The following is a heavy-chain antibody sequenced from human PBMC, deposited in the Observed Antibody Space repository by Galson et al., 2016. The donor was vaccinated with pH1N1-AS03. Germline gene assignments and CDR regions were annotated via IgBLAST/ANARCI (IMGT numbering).Heavy chain of an antibody. D-gene: IGHD4-17*01. Sequence: SVTLSLTCGVYGGSFGGYYWSWIRQPPGKGLEWIGEINHSGSTNYNPSLKSRVTISRDTSEKQFSLNLSSVTAADTAVYYCASHGDYFAGRDYWGQGTLVTVSS. J-gene: IGHJ4*02. V-gene: IGHV4-34*01. CDR2: INHSGST. CDR1: GGSFGGYY. CDR3: ASHGDYFAGRDY.